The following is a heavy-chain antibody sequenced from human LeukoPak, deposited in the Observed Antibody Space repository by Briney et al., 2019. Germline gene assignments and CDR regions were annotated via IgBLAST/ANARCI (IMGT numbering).Heavy chain of an antibody. J-gene: IGHJ4*02. V-gene: IGHV3-9*01. Sequence: GRSLRLSCAASGFTFDDYAMHWVRQAPGKGLEWVSGISWNSGSIGYADSVKGRFTISRDNAKNSLYLQVNSLRAEDTALYYCARNQEWVVMIIDYWGQGTLVTVSS. CDR2: ISWNSGSI. D-gene: IGHD3-16*01. CDR1: GFTFDDYA. CDR3: ARNQEWVVMIIDY.